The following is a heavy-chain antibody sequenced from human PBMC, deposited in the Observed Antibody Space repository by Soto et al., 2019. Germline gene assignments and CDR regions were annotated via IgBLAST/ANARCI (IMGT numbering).Heavy chain of an antibody. J-gene: IGHJ4*02. CDR3: ARGPAAGREDYFDY. D-gene: IGHD6-13*01. CDR2: INHSGST. CDR1: GGSFSGYY. V-gene: IGHV4-34*01. Sequence: SETLSLTCAVYGGSFSGYYWSWIRQPPGKGLEWIGEINHSGSTNYNPSLKSRVTISVDTSKNQFSLKLSSVTAADTAVYYCARGPAAGREDYFDYWGQGTLVTVS.